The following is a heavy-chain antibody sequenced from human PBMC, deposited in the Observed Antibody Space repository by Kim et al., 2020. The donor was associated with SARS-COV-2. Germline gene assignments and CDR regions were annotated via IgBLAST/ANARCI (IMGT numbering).Heavy chain of an antibody. D-gene: IGHD6-19*01. CDR2: ISGGGGST. CDR1: GFTFSNYA. Sequence: GGSLRLSCAASGFTFSNYAMTWVRQAPGKGLEWVSSISGGGGSTYYADSVKGRFTISRDNSKNTLYQQMNSLRVEDTAVYYCAKHPGQWLVPPSGFDPWGQGTLVTVSS. CDR3: AKHPGQWLVPPSGFDP. J-gene: IGHJ5*02. V-gene: IGHV3-23*01.